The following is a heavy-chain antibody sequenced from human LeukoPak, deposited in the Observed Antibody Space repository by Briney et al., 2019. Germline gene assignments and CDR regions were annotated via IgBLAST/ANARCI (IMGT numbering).Heavy chain of an antibody. J-gene: IGHJ4*02. CDR3: ARGAWDYDGKDY. D-gene: IGHD1-7*01. CDR2: INPRIGDT. Sequence: ASVKVPCKASGYTFTGFYIHWVRQAPGQGLEWMGRINPRIGDTNSARRFQGRVTMTRDTSISTAYMDLNRLTSDDTAVYYCARGAWDYDGKDYWGQGTLVTVSS. CDR1: GYTFTGFY. V-gene: IGHV1-2*06.